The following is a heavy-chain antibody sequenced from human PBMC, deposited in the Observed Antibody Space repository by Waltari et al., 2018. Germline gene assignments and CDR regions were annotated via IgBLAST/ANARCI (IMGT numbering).Heavy chain of an antibody. CDR2: IDPDNGGT. D-gene: IGHD1-26*01. CDR3: VRETIYRGTPSGSFSI. V-gene: IGHV1-2*06. J-gene: IGHJ3*02. Sequence: QGQLVQSGAEVKKPGASVKVSCKASGYIFSGYFIHWLRRARGEGLEWMGRAGGEGLVWMGRIDPDNGGTTYAQKFQGRVYRTRDTSITTLYLELSSLTSDDAAVYYCVRETIYRGTPSGSFSIWGQGTMVTVSS. CDR1: GYIFSGYF.